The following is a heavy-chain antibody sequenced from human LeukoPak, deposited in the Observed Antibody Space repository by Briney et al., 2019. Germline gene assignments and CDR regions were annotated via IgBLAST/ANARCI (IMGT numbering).Heavy chain of an antibody. Sequence: ASVKVSCKASGGTFSSYAISWVRQAPGQGLKWMGRIIPILGIANYAQKFQGRVTITADKSTSTAYMELSSLRSEDTAVYYCARGARVGASGGYYFDYWGQGTLVTVSS. V-gene: IGHV1-69*04. CDR3: ARGARVGASGGYYFDY. D-gene: IGHD1-26*01. CDR1: GGTFSSYA. J-gene: IGHJ4*02. CDR2: IIPILGIA.